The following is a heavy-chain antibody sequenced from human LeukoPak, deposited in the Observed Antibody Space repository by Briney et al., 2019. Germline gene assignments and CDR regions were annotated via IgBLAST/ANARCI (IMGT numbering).Heavy chain of an antibody. CDR1: GFTFSTYW. Sequence: GGSLKLSCAASGFTFSTYWMTWVRQAPGKGPEWVANIKEDGSATYYVDSVKGRFTISRDNAKKSLYLQMNSLRAEDTAVYYCARDSPGYLAYDSWGQGTLVTVSS. D-gene: IGHD1-1*01. CDR3: ARDSPGYLAYDS. V-gene: IGHV3-7*04. CDR2: IKEDGSAT. J-gene: IGHJ4*02.